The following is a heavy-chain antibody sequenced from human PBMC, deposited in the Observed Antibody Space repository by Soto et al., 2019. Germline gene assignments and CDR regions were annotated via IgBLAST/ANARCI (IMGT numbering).Heavy chain of an antibody. V-gene: IGHV4-59*08. CDR3: ASLHYYGSGYTLFDY. CDR1: GGSISSYY. J-gene: IGHJ4*02. Sequence: SETLSLTCTVSGGSISSYYWSWIRQPPGKGLEWIGYIYYSGSTNYNPSLKSRVTISVDTSKNQFSLKLSSVTAADTAVYYCASLHYYGSGYTLFDYWGQGTLVTVSS. D-gene: IGHD3-10*01. CDR2: IYYSGST.